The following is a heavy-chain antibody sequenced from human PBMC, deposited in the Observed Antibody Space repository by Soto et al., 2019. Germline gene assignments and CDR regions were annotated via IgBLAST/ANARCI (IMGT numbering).Heavy chain of an antibody. CDR1: GFTVSSNY. D-gene: IGHD1-26*01. CDR2: IYSTGNT. Sequence: HPGGSLRLSCAASGFTVSSNYMSWVRQAPGKGLEWISIIYSTGNTYYADSVKGRFTISRDNSKNTLYLQMNSLGAEDTAVYYCARDFVVGGATITYYYGMDVWGDGPPVSVSS. J-gene: IGHJ6*04. CDR3: ARDFVVGGATITYYYGMDV. V-gene: IGHV3-66*01.